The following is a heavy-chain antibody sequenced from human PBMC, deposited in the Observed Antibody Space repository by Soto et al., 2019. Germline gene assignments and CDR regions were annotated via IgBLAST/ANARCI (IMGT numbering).Heavy chain of an antibody. D-gene: IGHD3-3*01. CDR1: GASISSSFYC. Sequence: PSETLSLTCNVSGASISSSFYCWVWLRQPPGKGLEWIGAIYYSGTTYYNPSLKTRVSLFLHTSENQFSLRLTSVTAADTAVYFCASLNYDYATNYIDTWGQGTAVTVSS. V-gene: IGHV4-39*01. CDR3: ASLNYDYATNYIDT. CDR2: IYYSGTT. J-gene: IGHJ4*01.